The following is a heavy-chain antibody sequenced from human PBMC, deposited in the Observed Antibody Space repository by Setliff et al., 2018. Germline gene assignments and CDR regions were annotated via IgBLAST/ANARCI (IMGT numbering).Heavy chain of an antibody. V-gene: IGHV3-7*03. D-gene: IGHD5-18*01. CDR1: GFTFTNYW. CDR3: AKLVRGYVEALDN. CDR2: IKQDESEK. J-gene: IGHJ4*02. Sequence: PGGSLRLSCAASGFTFTNYWINWVRQAPGKGLEWVANIKQDESEKHYVGSVKGRFTISRDNARNSVYLEMNSLRAEDTAVYYCAKLVRGYVEALDNWGQGTLVTVSS.